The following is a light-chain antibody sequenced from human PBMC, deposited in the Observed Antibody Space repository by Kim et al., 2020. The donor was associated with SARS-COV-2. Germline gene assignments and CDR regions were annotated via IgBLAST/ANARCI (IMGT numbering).Light chain of an antibody. J-gene: IGKJ2*01. CDR2: KAS. CDR1: QSINSW. CDR3: RQYNSYPHT. V-gene: IGKV1-5*03. Sequence: ASVGDRVTITCRASQSINSWLAWYQQKPGKAPNVLIYKASTLESGVPSRYSGSGSGTEFTLTISSLQPDDFATYYCRQYNSYPHTFGPGTKVEI.